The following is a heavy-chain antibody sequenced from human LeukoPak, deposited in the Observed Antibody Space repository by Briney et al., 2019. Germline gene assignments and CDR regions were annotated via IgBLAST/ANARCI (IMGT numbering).Heavy chain of an antibody. CDR2: INPNSGGT. J-gene: IGHJ5*02. Sequence: ASVKVSCKASGYTFTGYYMHWVRQASGQGLEWMGWINPNSGGTNYAQKFQGRVTMTRDTSISTAYMELSRLRSDDTAVYYCARVVATPRPGNFGWFDPWGQGTLVTVSS. CDR3: ARVVATPRPGNFGWFDP. D-gene: IGHD5-12*01. CDR1: GYTFTGYY. V-gene: IGHV1-2*02.